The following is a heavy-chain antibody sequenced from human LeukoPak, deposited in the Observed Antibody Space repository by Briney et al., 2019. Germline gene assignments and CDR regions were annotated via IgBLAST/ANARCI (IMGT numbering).Heavy chain of an antibody. CDR1: GFTFSSYA. J-gene: IGHJ4*02. D-gene: IGHD4-17*01. CDR2: ISVSGGST. CDR3: AKGRSLYGDPDY. Sequence: GGSLTLSCAASGFTFSSYAMSWVRHPPRKGMGWVSAISVSGGSTTYSNPVKGRFTISRDNSTNTLYLQMNSLMTAATAVVYCAKGRSLYGDPDYWGEGTLVTVSS. V-gene: IGHV3-23*01.